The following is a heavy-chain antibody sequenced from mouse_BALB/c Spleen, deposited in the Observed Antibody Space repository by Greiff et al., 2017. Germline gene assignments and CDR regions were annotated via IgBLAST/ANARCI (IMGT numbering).Heavy chain of an antibody. CDR1: GFAFSSYD. CDR2: ISSGGGST. J-gene: IGHJ3*01. CDR3: ARPYRYDGAAWFAY. Sequence: EVKVVESGGGLVKPGGSLKLSCAASGFAFSSYDMSWVRQTPEKRLEWVAYISSGGGSTYYPDTVKGRFTISRDNAKNTLYLQMSSLKSEDTAMYYCARPYRYDGAAWFAYWGQGTLVTVSA. V-gene: IGHV5-12-1*01. D-gene: IGHD2-14*01.